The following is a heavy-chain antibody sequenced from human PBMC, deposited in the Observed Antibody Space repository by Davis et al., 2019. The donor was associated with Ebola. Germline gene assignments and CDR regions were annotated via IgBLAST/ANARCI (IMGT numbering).Heavy chain of an antibody. CDR3: AKSAFSDSVT. V-gene: IGHV3-23*05. CDR2: IHSSGIDT. J-gene: IGHJ4*02. D-gene: IGHD2-21*01. CDR1: GFPFSAYG. Sequence: GESLKISYVASGFPFSAYGMSWVRQAPGKGLEWVSTIHSSGIDTYYADSVKGRFSISRDNSKNILFLQMHSLRAEDTAIYYCAKSAFSDSVTWGQGTLVTVSS.